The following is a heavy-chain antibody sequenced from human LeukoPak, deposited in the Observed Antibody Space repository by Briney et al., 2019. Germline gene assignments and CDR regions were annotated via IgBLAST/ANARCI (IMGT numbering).Heavy chain of an antibody. D-gene: IGHD1-26*01. CDR1: EFPFSGAW. CDR3: TTDSGTYAFDI. V-gene: IGHV3-15*01. CDR2: IKSKTDGETR. J-gene: IGHJ3*02. Sequence: GGSLRLSCATSEFPFSGAWMSWVRQAPGKGLEWVGRIKSKTDGETRDYAAPVKGRFTISRDDAENTLFLQMNRLKTEDTAVYYCTTDSGTYAFDIWGQGTTVTVSS.